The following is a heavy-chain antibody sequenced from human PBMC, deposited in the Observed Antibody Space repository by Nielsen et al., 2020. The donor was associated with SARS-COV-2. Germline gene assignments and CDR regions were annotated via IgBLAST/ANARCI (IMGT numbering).Heavy chain of an antibody. Sequence: GESLKISCAASGFTVSSNYMSWVRQAPGKGLEWVSVIYSGGSTYYEDSVKGRLTIPRDNSKNTLYLQMNSLRAEDRAVDYWAGGGVPMDVWGQGTTVTVSS. CDR3: AGGGVPMDV. D-gene: IGHD3-16*01. J-gene: IGHJ6*02. V-gene: IGHV3-53*01. CDR2: IYSGGST. CDR1: GFTVSSNY.